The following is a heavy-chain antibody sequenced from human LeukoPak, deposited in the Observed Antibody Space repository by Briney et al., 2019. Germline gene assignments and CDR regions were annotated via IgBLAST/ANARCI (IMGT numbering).Heavy chain of an antibody. Sequence: SETLSPTCTVSGGSISSSSYYWGWIRQPPGKGLEWIGSIYYSGSTYYNPSLKSRVTISVDTSKNQFSLKLSSVTAADTAVYYCATPLWFGDKGDYWGQGTLVTVSS. CDR2: IYYSGST. CDR3: ATPLWFGDKGDY. J-gene: IGHJ4*02. CDR1: GGSISSSSYY. V-gene: IGHV4-39*01. D-gene: IGHD3-10*01.